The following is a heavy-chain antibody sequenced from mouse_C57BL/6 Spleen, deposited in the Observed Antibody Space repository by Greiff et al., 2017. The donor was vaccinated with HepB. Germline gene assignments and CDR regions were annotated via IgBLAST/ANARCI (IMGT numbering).Heavy chain of an antibody. CDR2: IYPGDGDT. D-gene: IGHD2-1*01. Sequence: VQLQQSGAELVKPGASVKISCKASGYAFSSYWMNWVKQRPGKGLEGIGQIYPGDGDTNYNGKFKGKATLTADKSSSTAYMQLSSLSSEDFAVYFCARYGNYGSWFAYWGQGTLVTVSA. CDR3: ARYGNYGSWFAY. CDR1: GYAFSSYW. J-gene: IGHJ3*01. V-gene: IGHV1-80*01.